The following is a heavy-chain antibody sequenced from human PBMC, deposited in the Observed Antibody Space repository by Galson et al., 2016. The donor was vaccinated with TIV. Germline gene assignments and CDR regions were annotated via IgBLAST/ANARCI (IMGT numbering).Heavy chain of an antibody. V-gene: IGHV3-30*18. CDR1: GFTFSSYG. CDR2: ILYEGSSQ. D-gene: IGHD3-22*01. J-gene: IGHJ4*02. Sequence: SLRLSCATSGFTFSSYGMHWVRQSPGKGLEWLAVILYEGSSQFYADSVEGRFAISRDNSKNTLYLQMNSLGAEDTALYYCAKSGDSRSIDSWGQGTLVIVSS. CDR3: AKSGDSRSIDS.